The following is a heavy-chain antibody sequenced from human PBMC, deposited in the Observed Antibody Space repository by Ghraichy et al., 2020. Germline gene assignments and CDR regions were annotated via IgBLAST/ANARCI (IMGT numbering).Heavy chain of an antibody. CDR2: INHSGNT. D-gene: IGHD5-18*01. CDR3: ARGFQSVDTTMVYRFDY. J-gene: IGHJ4*02. Sequence: SETLSLTCAVYGGSFSIYYWSWIRQPPGKGLEWIGEINHSGNTKYKPSLKSRVTISLDTSKNHFSLKLTSVTAADTAVYFCARGFQSVDTTMVYRFDYWGQGTPVTVSS. CDR1: GGSFSIYY. V-gene: IGHV4-34*01.